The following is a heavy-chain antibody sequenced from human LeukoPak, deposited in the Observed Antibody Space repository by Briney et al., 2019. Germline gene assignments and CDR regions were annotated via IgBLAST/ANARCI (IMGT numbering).Heavy chain of an antibody. CDR3: ARSDYFDY. CDR1: GFIFSNYW. CDR2: IKSDGSYT. Sequence: GGSLRLSCAASGFIFSNYWMHWVRQAPGKGLVWVSRIKSDGSYTNYADSVKGRFTISRDNAKNTLYLQMNSLRAEDTAVYYCARSDYFDYWGQGTLVTVSS. V-gene: IGHV3-74*01. J-gene: IGHJ4*02.